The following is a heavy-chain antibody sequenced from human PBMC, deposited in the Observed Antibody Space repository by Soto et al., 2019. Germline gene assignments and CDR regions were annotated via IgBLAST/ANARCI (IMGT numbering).Heavy chain of an antibody. CDR1: GFTFSSYS. D-gene: IGHD2-2*01. J-gene: IGHJ4*02. CDR2: ISSSSSYI. CDR3: ARFEGVLLPAAMPALDY. V-gene: IGHV3-21*01. Sequence: GGSLRLSCAASGFTFSSYSMNWVRQAPGKGLEWVSSISSSSSYIYYADSVKGRFTISRDNAKNSLYLQMNSLRAEDTAVYYCARFEGVLLPAAMPALDYWGQGTLVTVSS.